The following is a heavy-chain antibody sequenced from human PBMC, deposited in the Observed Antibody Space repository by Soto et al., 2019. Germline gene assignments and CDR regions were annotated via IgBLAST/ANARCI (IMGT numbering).Heavy chain of an antibody. CDR2: ISAYNGNT. CDR3: ARGTYYDILTGYYFDY. V-gene: IGHV1-18*04. D-gene: IGHD3-9*01. CDR1: GYTFTSYG. J-gene: IGHJ4*02. Sequence: GASVKVSCKASGYTFTSYGISWVLQAPGQGLEWMGWISAYNGNTNYAQKLQGRVTMTTDTSTSTAYMELRSLRSDDTAVYYCARGTYYDILTGYYFDYWGQGTLVTVSS.